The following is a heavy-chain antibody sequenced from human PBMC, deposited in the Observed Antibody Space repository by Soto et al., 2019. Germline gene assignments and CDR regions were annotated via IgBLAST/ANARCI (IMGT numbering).Heavy chain of an antibody. CDR2: IHNSGTS. CDR3: ARDFYDSVGYTWFDS. J-gene: IGHJ5*01. CDR1: GGSISSSSYY. D-gene: IGHD3-22*01. Sequence: SETLSLTCTVSGGSISSSSYYWGWIRQAPGKGLEWIGHIHNSGTSTHNPSLNGRVTISIDMSKKQFSLKLTSLTSADTAVYYCARDFYDSVGYTWFDSWSQGTLVTVSS. V-gene: IGHV4-61*05.